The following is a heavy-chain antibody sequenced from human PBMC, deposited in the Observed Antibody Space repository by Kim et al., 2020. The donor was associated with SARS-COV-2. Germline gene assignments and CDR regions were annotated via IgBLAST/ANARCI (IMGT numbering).Heavy chain of an antibody. CDR2: IYYSGRA. J-gene: IGHJ4*02. Sequence: IYYSGRAYYNPSLRSRVTISGEKSKSQFSLTLSSVTAADTAVYYCARGLLYWGQGTLVTVSS. V-gene: IGHV4-31*02. CDR3: ARGLLY.